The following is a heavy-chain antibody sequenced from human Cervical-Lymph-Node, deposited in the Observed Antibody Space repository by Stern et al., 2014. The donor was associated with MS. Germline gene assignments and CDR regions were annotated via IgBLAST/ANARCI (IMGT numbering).Heavy chain of an antibody. J-gene: IGHJ5*02. CDR3: ARSSETSDRWYSLGYDL. CDR1: GGTFSKFP. Sequence: QVQLVQSGAEVTKPGSSVKVSCKASGGTFSKFPSSWVRQAPGQGLEWTGVIFPVFGTPTYAQEFRGRVTITADVSTSTVYMELSSLRSDDTAVYYCARSSETSDRWYSLGYDLWGQGTLVTVSS. CDR2: IFPVFGTP. D-gene: IGHD6-13*01. V-gene: IGHV1-69*01.